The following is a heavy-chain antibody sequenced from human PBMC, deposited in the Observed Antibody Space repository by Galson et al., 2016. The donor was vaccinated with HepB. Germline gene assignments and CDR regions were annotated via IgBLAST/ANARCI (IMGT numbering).Heavy chain of an antibody. CDR3: AGPSDWLHQDAFDI. J-gene: IGHJ3*02. V-gene: IGHV3-53*01. CDR2: VYSDDNT. Sequence: SLRLSCAASGLTVSSNYMSWVRQAPGKGLEWVSIVYSDDNTYYADSVKGRFTVSRDNSKNTLYLQMNSLRAEDTALYYCAGPSDWLHQDAFDIWGQGTMVIVSS. D-gene: IGHD3-9*01. CDR1: GLTVSSNY.